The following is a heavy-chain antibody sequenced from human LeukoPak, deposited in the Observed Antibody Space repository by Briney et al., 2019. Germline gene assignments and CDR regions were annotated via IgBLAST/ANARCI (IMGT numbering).Heavy chain of an antibody. Sequence: RTGGSLRLSCAASGFTFSSVWMSWIRQAPGKGLEWVANIKDDGSDKYYVDSVKGRFTISRDNAVNSLYLQMNVLRAEDTAFYYCATSETVRGTFSYWGQGTLVTVSS. D-gene: IGHD3-10*01. V-gene: IGHV3-7*05. CDR3: ATSETVRGTFSY. CDR2: IKDDGSDK. CDR1: GFTFSSVW. J-gene: IGHJ4*02.